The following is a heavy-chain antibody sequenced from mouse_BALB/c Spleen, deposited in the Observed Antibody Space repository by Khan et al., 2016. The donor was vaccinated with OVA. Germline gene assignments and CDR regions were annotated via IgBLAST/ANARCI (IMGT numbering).Heavy chain of an antibody. CDR1: GYSFTGYF. CDR3: ARIYRSDFDY. V-gene: IGHV1-20*02. D-gene: IGHD1-1*01. CDR2: INPHIGET. Sequence: VQLQQSGPELVKPGASVKISCKASGYSFTGYFMNWVMQSHGKSLEWIGRINPHIGETFYNQKFKGKATFTVDESSRTAYMELRSLATEDSAVYYGARIYRSDFDYWGQGTTLTVSS. J-gene: IGHJ2*01.